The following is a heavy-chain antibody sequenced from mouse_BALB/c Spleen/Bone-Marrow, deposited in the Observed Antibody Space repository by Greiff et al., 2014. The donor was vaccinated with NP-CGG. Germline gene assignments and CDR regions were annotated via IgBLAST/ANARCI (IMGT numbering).Heavy chain of an antibody. J-gene: IGHJ3*01. CDR1: GYAFSSYW. Sequence: QVQLKESGAELVRPGSSVKISCKASGYAFSSYWMNWVKQRPGQGLERIGQIYPGDGDTNYNGKFKGKATLTADKSSSTAYMQLSSLTSEDSAVYFCARRGLWFAYWGQGTLVTVPA. CDR2: IYPGDGDT. V-gene: IGHV1-80*01. CDR3: ARRGLWFAY.